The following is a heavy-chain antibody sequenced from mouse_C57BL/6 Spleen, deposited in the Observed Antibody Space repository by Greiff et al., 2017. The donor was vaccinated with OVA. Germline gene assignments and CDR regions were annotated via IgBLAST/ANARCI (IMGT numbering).Heavy chain of an antibody. V-gene: IGHV1-39*01. CDR3: AYYSNHAAMDY. CDR2: INPNYGTT. J-gene: IGHJ4*01. Sequence: EVHLVESGPELVKPGASVKISCKASGYSFTDYNMNWVKQSNGKSLEWIGVINPNYGTTSYNQKFKGKATLTVDQSSSTAYMQLNSLTSEDSAVYYCAYYSNHAAMDYWGQGTSVTVSS. D-gene: IGHD2-5*01. CDR1: GYSFTDYN.